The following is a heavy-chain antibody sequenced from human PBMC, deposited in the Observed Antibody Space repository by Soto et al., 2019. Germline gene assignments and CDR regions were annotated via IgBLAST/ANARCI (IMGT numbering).Heavy chain of an antibody. CDR3: TTGGAFGGLVIADY. J-gene: IGHJ4*02. V-gene: IGHV3-15*07. D-gene: IGHD3-16*01. CDR2: IKTKTDGGTT. Sequence: EVQLVESGGGSLKPGESLRISCAASGFTFSNAWMKWVRQAPGKGLQWVGRIKTKTDGGTTDYAAPVKGRFTISRDDSKNTVYLQMNSLKSEDTAVYYCTTGGAFGGLVIADYWGQGTLVTVSS. CDR1: GFTFSNAW.